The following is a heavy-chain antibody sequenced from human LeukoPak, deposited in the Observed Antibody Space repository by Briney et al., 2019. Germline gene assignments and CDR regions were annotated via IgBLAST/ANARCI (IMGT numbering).Heavy chain of an antibody. J-gene: IGHJ3*02. Sequence: SQTLSLTCAVYGGSFSGYYWSWIRQPPGKGLEWIGEINHSGSTNYNPSLKSRVTISVDTSKNQFSLKLSSVTAADTAVYYCARGHCSSTSCLDAFDIWGQGTMVTVSS. V-gene: IGHV4-34*01. CDR1: GGSFSGYY. D-gene: IGHD2-2*01. CDR3: ARGHCSSTSCLDAFDI. CDR2: INHSGST.